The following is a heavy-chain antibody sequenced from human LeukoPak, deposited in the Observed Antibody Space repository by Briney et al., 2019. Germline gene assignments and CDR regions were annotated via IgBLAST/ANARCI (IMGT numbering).Heavy chain of an antibody. CDR1: GVSISSGDYY. CDR3: ARGLVTGGYYYGLDV. CDR2: IYYSGST. Sequence: SETLSLTCTVSGVSISSGDYYWSWVRQPPGKGLEWIGHIYYSGSTYYNPSLKSRVSVSVDTSENQFSLKLSSVTAADTAVYYCARGLVTGGYYYGLDVWGQGATVTVSS. V-gene: IGHV4-30-4*01. D-gene: IGHD1-14*01. J-gene: IGHJ6*02.